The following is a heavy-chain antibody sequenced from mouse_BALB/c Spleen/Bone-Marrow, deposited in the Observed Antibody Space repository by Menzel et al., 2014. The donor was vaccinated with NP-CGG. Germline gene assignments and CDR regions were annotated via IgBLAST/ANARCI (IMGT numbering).Heavy chain of an antibody. CDR2: ISSGGSNT. J-gene: IGHJ4*01. V-gene: IGHV5-6*01. Sequence: EVHLVESGGDLVKPGGSLKLSCAASGFTFSSYGMSWGRQTPDKRLEWVATISSGGSNTYYPDSVKGRFTISRDNAKNTLHLQMSSLKSEDTAMYYCARHQRYYAMDYWGQGTSVTVSS. CDR3: ARHQRYYAMDY. CDR1: GFTFSSYG.